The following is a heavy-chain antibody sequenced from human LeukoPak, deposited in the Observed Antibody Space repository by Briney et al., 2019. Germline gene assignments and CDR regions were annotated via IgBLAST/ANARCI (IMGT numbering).Heavy chain of an antibody. CDR1: GFTFSSYA. CDR2: ISGSGGST. J-gene: IGHJ4*02. V-gene: IGHV3-23*01. CDR3: AKVCSSTSGSEDEFAPFGY. D-gene: IGHD2-2*01. Sequence: GGSLRLSCAASGFTFSSYAMSWVRQAPGKGLEWVSAISGSGGSTYYADSVKGRFTISRDNSKNTLYLQMNSLRAEDTAVYYCAKVCSSTSGSEDEFAPFGYWGQGTLVTVSS.